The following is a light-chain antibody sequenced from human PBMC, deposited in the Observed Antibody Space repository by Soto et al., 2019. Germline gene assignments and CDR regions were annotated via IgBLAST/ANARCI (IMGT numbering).Light chain of an antibody. CDR1: ESLYGN. V-gene: IGKV3-15*01. J-gene: IGKJ1*01. CDR3: QQYNYWPWT. CDR2: GTS. Sequence: EIPRPQSPATLSVSPGERATFSCGASESLYGNVAWYQQKPGQAPRLLIYGTSTRATGLPARFSGSGSETAFTLTVSSLQSEDFAVYYCQQYNYWPWTFGQGTKVDI.